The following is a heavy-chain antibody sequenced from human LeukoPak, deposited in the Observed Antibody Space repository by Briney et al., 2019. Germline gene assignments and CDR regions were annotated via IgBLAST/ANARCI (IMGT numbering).Heavy chain of an antibody. D-gene: IGHD4-17*01. CDR3: ARLFRSTTTSVYFDY. CDR1: GYTFTGYY. J-gene: IGHJ4*02. CDR2: ISAYNGNT. V-gene: IGHV1-18*04. Sequence: ASVKVSCKASGYTFTGYYMHWVRQAPGQGLEWMGWISAYNGNTNYAQKLQGRVTMTTDTSTSTAYMELRSLRSDDTAVYYCARLFRSTTTSVYFDYWGQGTLVTVSS.